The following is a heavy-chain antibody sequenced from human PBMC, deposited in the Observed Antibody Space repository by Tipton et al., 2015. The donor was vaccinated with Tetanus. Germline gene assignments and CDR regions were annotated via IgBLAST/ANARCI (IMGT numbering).Heavy chain of an antibody. CDR1: GFTISSYW. J-gene: IGHJ4*02. CDR2: MTTDASNT. V-gene: IGHV3-74*01. CDR3: ARGMAEASNCGGDCYSDY. D-gene: IGHD2-21*02. Sequence: SLRLSCAASGFTISSYWIHWVRQVPGKGLLWVARMTTDASNTAYADFVKGRFTISRDNAKNSLYLQMISLRAEDTAVYSCARGMAEASNCGGDCYSDYWGQGTLVTVSS.